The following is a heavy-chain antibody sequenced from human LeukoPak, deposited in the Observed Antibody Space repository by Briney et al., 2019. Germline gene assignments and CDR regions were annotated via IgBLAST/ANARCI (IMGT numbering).Heavy chain of an antibody. CDR3: ARGGDYGDYEDY. CDR1: GGSISSGGYS. J-gene: IGHJ4*02. V-gene: IGHV4-30-2*05. D-gene: IGHD4-17*01. CDR2: IYHSGST. Sequence: PSETLSLTCAVSGGSISSGGYSWSWIRQPPGKGLEWIGYIYHSGSTYYNPSLKSRVTISVDTSKNQFSLKLSSVTAADTAVYYCARGGDYGDYEDYWGQGTLVTVSS.